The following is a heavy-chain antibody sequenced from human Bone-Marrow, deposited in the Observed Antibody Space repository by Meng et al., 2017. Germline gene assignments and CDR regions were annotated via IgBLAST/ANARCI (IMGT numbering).Heavy chain of an antibody. CDR2: INPTSGGT. J-gene: IGHJ4*02. D-gene: IGHD2-2*01. CDR3: ARARRSGGVVRVALDY. V-gene: IGHV1-2*02. Sequence: ASVKVSCKASGGTFSSYAISWVRQAPGQGLEWMGWINPTSGGTNYAQQVQGRVTMTRDTSISTAYMELSRRRSDDTAVYYCARARRSGGVVRVALDYWGQGTLVTVSS. CDR1: GGTFSSYA.